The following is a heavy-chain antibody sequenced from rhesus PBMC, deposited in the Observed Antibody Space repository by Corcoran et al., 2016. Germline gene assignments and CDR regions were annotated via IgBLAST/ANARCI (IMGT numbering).Heavy chain of an antibody. CDR1: AYTFTSYS. J-gene: IGHJ5-1*01. CDR2: INPSNGNT. D-gene: IGHD3-3*01. Sequence: QVQLVQSGAEVKKPGASVKLSCKASAYTFTSYSINWVRQAPGQGLECRGGINPSNGNTGYAQQFQGRVTMTRDTSTSTAYMELSSLRSEDTAVYYCARGPGYNIWTGGDRFDVWGPGVLVTVSS. V-gene: IGHV1-200*01. CDR3: ARGPGYNIWTGGDRFDV.